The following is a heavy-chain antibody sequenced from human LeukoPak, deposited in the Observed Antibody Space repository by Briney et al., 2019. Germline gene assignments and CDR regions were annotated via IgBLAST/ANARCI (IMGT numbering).Heavy chain of an antibody. CDR1: GFTFSSFG. CDR2: ISYDGSNK. CDR3: GRLMGGYDSYFYGMDV. Sequence: GRSLRLSCAASGFTFSSFGMHWVRQAPGKGLELVAVISYDGSNKYYADSVKGRFTISRDNSQNTLYLQMNSLRPEDTAVYYCGRLMGGYDSYFYGMDVWGQGTTVTVSS. J-gene: IGHJ6*02. D-gene: IGHD5-12*01. V-gene: IGHV3-30*03.